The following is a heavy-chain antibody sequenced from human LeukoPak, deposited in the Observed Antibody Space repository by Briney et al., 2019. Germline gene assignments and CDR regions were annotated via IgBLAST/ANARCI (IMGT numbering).Heavy chain of an antibody. Sequence: ASVKVSCKASGYTFTSYYMHWVRQAPGQGLEWMGIINPSGGSTSYAQKFQGRVTMTRDMSTSTVYMELSSLRSEDTAVYYCATDYGDYWGDYWGQGTLVTVSS. J-gene: IGHJ4*02. CDR2: INPSGGST. CDR3: ATDYGDYWGDY. V-gene: IGHV1-46*03. CDR1: GYTFTSYY. D-gene: IGHD4-17*01.